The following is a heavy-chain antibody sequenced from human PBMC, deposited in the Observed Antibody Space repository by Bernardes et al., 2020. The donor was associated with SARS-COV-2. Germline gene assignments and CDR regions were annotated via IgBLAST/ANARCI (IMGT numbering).Heavy chain of an antibody. CDR2: IYYSGET. J-gene: IGHJ6*02. Sequence: SETLSLTCSVSIDSIISSSHYWDWIRQPPGKGLEWIGSIYYSGETYYNPSLKSRVTISVDTSKNQFSLKLSSVTAADTAVYYCARRSAGYYYFYGMDVWGQGTTVTVSS. CDR1: IDSIISSSHY. CDR3: ARRSAGYYYFYGMDV. V-gene: IGHV4-39*01.